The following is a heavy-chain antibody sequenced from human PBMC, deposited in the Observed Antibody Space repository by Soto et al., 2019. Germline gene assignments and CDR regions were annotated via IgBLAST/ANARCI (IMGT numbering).Heavy chain of an antibody. D-gene: IGHD2-8*01. V-gene: IGHV4-39*07. CDR3: ARNGDCTRHGCIVGWFAP. CDR1: GGSISSGSYC. Sequence: SETLSLTCTVSGGSISSGSYCWGWIRQPPGKGLEWIGSIYYSGSTYYNPSLKSRVTISIDKSKNQFYLDLNSVTAADTAMYYCARNGDCTRHGCIVGWFAPWGPGTLVTVSS. CDR2: IYYSGST. J-gene: IGHJ5*02.